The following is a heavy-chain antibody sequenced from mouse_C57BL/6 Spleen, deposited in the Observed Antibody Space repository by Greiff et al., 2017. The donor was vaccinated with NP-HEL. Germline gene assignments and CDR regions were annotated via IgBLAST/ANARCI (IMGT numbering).Heavy chain of an antibody. J-gene: IGHJ3*01. V-gene: IGHV5-16*01. D-gene: IGHD3-3*01. CDR2: INYDGSST. CDR1: GFTFSDYY. Sequence: DVQLQESEGGLVQPGSSMKLSCTASGFTFSDYYMAWVRQVPEKGLEWVANINYDGSSTYYLDSLKSRFIISRDNAKNILYLQMSSLKSEDTATYYCARGRDFAYWGQGTLVTVSA. CDR3: ARGRDFAY.